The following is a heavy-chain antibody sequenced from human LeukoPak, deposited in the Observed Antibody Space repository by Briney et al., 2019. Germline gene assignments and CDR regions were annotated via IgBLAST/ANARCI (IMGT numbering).Heavy chain of an antibody. CDR2: INPHSDDT. V-gene: IGHV1-2*02. CDR1: GYTFTGYY. D-gene: IGHD4-17*01. CDR3: VRAGATVTLLFDY. J-gene: IGHJ4*02. Sequence: WASVKVSCKASGYTFTGYYMHWVRQAPGQGPEWMGWINPHSDDTNYAQNFQGRVTMTRDTSINTVYMELSRLRSDDTAVYYCVRAGATVTLLFDYWGQGTLVTVSS.